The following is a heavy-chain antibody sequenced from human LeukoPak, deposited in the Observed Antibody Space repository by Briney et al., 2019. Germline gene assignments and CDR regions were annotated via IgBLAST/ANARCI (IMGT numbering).Heavy chain of an antibody. D-gene: IGHD6-19*01. CDR3: ARGGSGWFYYYYYMDV. J-gene: IGHJ6*03. CDR1: RYTFTGYY. V-gene: IGHV1-2*02. Sequence: ASVKVSCKAFRYTFTGYYMHWVRQAPGQGREWRGWINPNSGGTNYAQKFQGRVTMTRDTSISPAYMELSRLRSDDTAVYYCARGGSGWFYYYYYMDVWGKGTTVTVSS. CDR2: INPNSGGT.